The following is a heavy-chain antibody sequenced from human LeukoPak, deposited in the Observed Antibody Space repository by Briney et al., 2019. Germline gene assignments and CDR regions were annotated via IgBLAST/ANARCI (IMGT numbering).Heavy chain of an antibody. CDR3: AIGIAAGGTFDY. V-gene: IGHV1-2*06. CDR1: GYTFTGFY. CDR2: INPNSGGT. J-gene: IGHJ4*02. Sequence: ASVKVSCKASGYTFTGFYMHWVRQAPGQGLEWIGRINPNSGGTNYAQKFQGRVTMTRDTSISTAYMELSSLRSDDTAVYYCAIGIAAGGTFDYWGQGTLVTVSS. D-gene: IGHD6-13*01.